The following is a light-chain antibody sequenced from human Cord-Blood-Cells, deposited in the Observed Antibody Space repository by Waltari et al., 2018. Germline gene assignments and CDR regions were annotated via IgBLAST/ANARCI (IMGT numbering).Light chain of an antibody. Sequence: QSAMTQPAPVSGSPGQSINIPCTGTRRDAGRYNLLPWYHQPPGKAPKLMVYEVSKRPSGVSNRFSGSKSGNTASLTISGLQAEDEADYYCCSYAGSSTLYVFGTGTKVTVL. CDR2: EVS. J-gene: IGLJ1*01. V-gene: IGLV2-23*02. CDR1: RRDAGRYNL. CDR3: CSYAGSSTLYV.